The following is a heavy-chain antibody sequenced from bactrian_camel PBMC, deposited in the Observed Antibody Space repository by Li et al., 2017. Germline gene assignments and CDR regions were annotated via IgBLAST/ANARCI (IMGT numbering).Heavy chain of an antibody. CDR2: IDRSGST. J-gene: IGHJ6*01. V-gene: IGHV3S55*01. CDR3: AADRFQWPITTVTCTTWLGY. D-gene: IGHD1*01. Sequence: HVQLVESGGNSVQAGGSLRLSCEVSGYTVGGLYMAWFRQAPGKEREGVAAIDRSGSTTYAGSLKGRFTVSQDNAKSTMYLQMNSLKPEDTGVYYCAADRFQWPITTVTCTTWLGYWGQGTQVTVS. CDR1: GYTVGGLY.